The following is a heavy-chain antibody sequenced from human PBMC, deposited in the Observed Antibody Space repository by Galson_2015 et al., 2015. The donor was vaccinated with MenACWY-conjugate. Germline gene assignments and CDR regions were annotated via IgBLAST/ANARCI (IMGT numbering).Heavy chain of an antibody. CDR1: GYTFTSYG. CDR3: ARASGVYDILTGYLDAFDI. Sequence: SVKVSCKASGYTFTSYGISWVRQAPGQGLEWMGWISAYNGNTNYAQKLQGRVTMTTDTSTSTAYMELRSLRSDDTAVYYCARASGVYDILTGYLDAFDIWGQGTMVTVSS. V-gene: IGHV1-18*01. D-gene: IGHD3-9*01. J-gene: IGHJ3*02. CDR2: ISAYNGNT.